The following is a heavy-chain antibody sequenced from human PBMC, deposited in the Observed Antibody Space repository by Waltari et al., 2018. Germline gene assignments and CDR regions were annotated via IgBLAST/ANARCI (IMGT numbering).Heavy chain of an antibody. Sequence: QVQLVQSGAEVKKPGSSVKVSCKASGGTFSSYAISWVRQAPGQGLGWMGGIIPIFGTANYAQKFQGRVTITADESTSTAYMELSSLRSEDTAVYYCARDGDCTNGVCYGGGVDFDYWGQGTLVTVSS. CDR1: GGTFSSYA. CDR3: ARDGDCTNGVCYGGGVDFDY. J-gene: IGHJ4*02. D-gene: IGHD2-8*01. V-gene: IGHV1-69*01. CDR2: IIPIFGTA.